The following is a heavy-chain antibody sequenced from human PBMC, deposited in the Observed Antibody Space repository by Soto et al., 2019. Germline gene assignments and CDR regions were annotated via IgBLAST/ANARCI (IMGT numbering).Heavy chain of an antibody. V-gene: IGHV4-59*01. CDR3: ARGRTVRNYADDSSDYFYFFDY. Sequence: SETLSLTCTVSGDSISTFYWGWMRQSPGKELEWIGYVYYTGSTNYNPSLKGRVTISVDRSKNQFSLKLTSANAADTAVYYCARGRTVRNYADDSSDYFYFFDYWGQGXQVTVSS. J-gene: IGHJ4*02. D-gene: IGHD3-22*01. CDR1: GDSISTFY. CDR2: VYYTGST.